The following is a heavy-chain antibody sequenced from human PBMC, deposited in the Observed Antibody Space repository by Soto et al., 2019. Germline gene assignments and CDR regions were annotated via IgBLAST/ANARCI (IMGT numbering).Heavy chain of an antibody. D-gene: IGHD6-13*01. J-gene: IGHJ4*02. CDR1: GFSLSTSGMG. V-gene: IGHV2-5*02. CDR3: AHYSSTSSFDY. Sequence: QITLKESGPTLVKPTQTFTLACTFSGFSLSTSGMGVGWFRQPPGKALEWLALIYWDDDKRYSPSLKSRLTITKDTTKNQVVLTMTNMDPVDTATYYCAHYSSTSSFDYWGQGTLVTVSS. CDR2: IYWDDDK.